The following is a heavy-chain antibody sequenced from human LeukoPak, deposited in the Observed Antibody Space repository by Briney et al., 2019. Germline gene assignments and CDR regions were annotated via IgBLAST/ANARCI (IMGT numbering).Heavy chain of an antibody. CDR2: IYYSGST. J-gene: IGHJ3*02. Sequence: SETLSLTCTVSGYSISSGYYWGWIRQPPGKGLKWIGSIYYSGSTYYNPSLKSRVTISVDTSKNQFSLKLSSVTAADTAVYYCARDKGHHDGFDIWGQGTMVSVSS. V-gene: IGHV4-38-2*02. CDR3: ARDKGHHDGFDI. CDR1: GYSISSGYY.